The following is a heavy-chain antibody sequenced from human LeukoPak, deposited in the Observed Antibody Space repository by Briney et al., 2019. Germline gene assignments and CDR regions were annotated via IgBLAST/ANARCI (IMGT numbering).Heavy chain of an antibody. CDR2: IYHSGST. D-gene: IGHD6-19*01. CDR3: ARVGAVAAPSAAFDI. V-gene: IGHV4-38-2*02. J-gene: IGHJ3*02. CDR1: GYSISSGYY. Sequence: SETLSLTYTVSGYSISSGYYWGWIRQPPGEGLEWIGSIYHSGSTYYNPSLKSRVTISVDTSKNQFSLKLSSVTAADTAVYYCARVGAVAAPSAAFDIWGQGTMVTVSS.